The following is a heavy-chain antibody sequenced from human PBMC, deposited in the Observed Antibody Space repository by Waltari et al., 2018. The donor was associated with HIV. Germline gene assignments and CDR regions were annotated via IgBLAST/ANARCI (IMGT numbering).Heavy chain of an antibody. CDR1: GGTVSNYA. CDR3: ARVANDLGDPNYDYYFGLAV. J-gene: IGHJ6*02. CDR2: IIPNFDRK. Sequence: QVQLVQSGAELKKPGSSVKVSCMVSGGTVSNYAITWVRQAPGQGLEWMGDIIPNFDRKKYARKFQGRVIITADESATTIYMELSRLTFEDTAVYYCARVANDLGDPNYDYYFGLAVWGRGATVTVSS. V-gene: IGHV1-69*13.